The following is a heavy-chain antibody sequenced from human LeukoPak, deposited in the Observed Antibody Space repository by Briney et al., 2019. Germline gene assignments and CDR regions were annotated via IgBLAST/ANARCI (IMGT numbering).Heavy chain of an antibody. CDR1: GYTFTSYY. V-gene: IGHV1-8*01. CDR3: ARGGAGTTYCDY. J-gene: IGHJ4*02. Sequence: ASVKVSCKASGYTFTSYYINWVRQATGQGLEWMGWMNPNSGNTGYAQKFQGRVTMTRNTSISTAYMELSSLRSEDTAVYYCARGGAGTTYCDYWGQGTLVTVSS. CDR2: MNPNSGNT. D-gene: IGHD1-7*01.